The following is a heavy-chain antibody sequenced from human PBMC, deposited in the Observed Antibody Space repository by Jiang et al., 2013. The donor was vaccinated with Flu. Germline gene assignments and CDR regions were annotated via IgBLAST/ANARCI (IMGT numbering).Heavy chain of an antibody. Sequence: RLSCEASGFTFSSCGMHWVRQAPGKRLEWVSYIGSSPITIYYADSVKGRFTVSRDNARNSVYLQMNSLRAEDTAVYYCARESFGDYYFDSWGQGTLVTVSS. CDR3: ARESFGDYYFDS. V-gene: IGHV3-48*01. D-gene: IGHD4-17*01. CDR2: IGSSPITI. J-gene: IGHJ4*02. CDR1: GFTFSSCG.